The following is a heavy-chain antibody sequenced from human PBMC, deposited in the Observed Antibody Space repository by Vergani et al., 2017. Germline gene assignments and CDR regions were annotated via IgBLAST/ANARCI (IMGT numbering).Heavy chain of an antibody. CDR1: GGTFSSYA. D-gene: IGHD1-26*01. V-gene: IGHV3-23*04. CDR2: ISGSGGST. J-gene: IGHJ4*02. CDR3: ANNVGEGDY. Sequence: VQLVQSGAEVKKPGSSVKVSCKASGGTFSSYAMSWVRQAPGKGLEWVSAISGSGGSTYYADSVKGRFTISRDNSKNTLYLQMNSLRAEDTAVYYCANNVGEGDYWGQGTLVTVSS.